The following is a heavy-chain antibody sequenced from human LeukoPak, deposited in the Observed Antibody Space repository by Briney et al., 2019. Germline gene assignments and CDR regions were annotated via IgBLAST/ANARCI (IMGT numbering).Heavy chain of an antibody. CDR3: ATVKMRPGSSETTGGVEDN. Sequence: PGGSLRVSCAASGFTFSNFWMTWVRQPPGKGLKWVATIKQDGSEKYYVDSVKGRFTISRDNAKDSLYLQMNSLRIEDTAVYYCATVKMRPGSSETTGGVEDNWGQGTLVTVSS. CDR1: GFTFSNFW. D-gene: IGHD1-1*01. J-gene: IGHJ4*02. V-gene: IGHV3-7*01. CDR2: IKQDGSEK.